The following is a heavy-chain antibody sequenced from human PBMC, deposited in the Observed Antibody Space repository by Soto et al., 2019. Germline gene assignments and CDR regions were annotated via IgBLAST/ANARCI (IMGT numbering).Heavy chain of an antibody. CDR2: INHSGST. V-gene: IGHV4-34*01. CDR1: GGSFSGYY. CDR3: ARDLGNFYYAMDV. J-gene: IGHJ6*02. Sequence: PSETLSLTCSVYGGSFSGYYWSWIRQSPGKGLEWIGEINHSGSTKYNPSLKSRVIISVDTSKSQFSLRLSSVTAADTAVYYCARDLGNFYYAMDVWGQGITVTVSS.